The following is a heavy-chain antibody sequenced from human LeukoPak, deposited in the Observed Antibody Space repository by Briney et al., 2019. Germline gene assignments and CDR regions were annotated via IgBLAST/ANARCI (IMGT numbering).Heavy chain of an antibody. CDR1: GFTFTNNF. CDR3: VRDGVRDGLYFDY. CDR2: INQDGRES. D-gene: IGHD3-10*01. Sequence: GGSLRLSCAASGFTFTNNFMSWVRQAPGKGLEWVANINQDGRESQYVDSVKGRFTISRDNAKNSLYLQMNSLRAEDTAVYYCVRDGVRDGLYFDYWGQGTLVTVSS. J-gene: IGHJ4*02. V-gene: IGHV3-7*03.